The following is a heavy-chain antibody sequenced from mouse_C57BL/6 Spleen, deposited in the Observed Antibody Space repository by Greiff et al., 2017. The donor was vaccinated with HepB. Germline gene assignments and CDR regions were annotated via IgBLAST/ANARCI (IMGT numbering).Heavy chain of an antibody. J-gene: IGHJ2*01. CDR1: GYTFTSYT. V-gene: IGHV1-4*01. Sequence: VQLQQSGAELARPGDSVKMSCKASGYTFTSYTMHWVKQRPGQGLEWIGYINPSSGYTKYNQKFKDKATLTADKSSSTAYMQLSSLTSEDSAVYYWARSGKREDFDYWGQGTTLAVSS. CDR3: ARSGKREDFDY. D-gene: IGHD4-1*01. CDR2: INPSSGYT.